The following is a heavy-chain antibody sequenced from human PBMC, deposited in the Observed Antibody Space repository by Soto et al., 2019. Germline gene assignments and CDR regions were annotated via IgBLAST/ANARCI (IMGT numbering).Heavy chain of an antibody. D-gene: IGHD5-18*01. Sequence: SETLSLTCTVSGGSISNYYWNWIRQPPGKGLEWIGYIYSSGSTHYNPSLQNRVTISIDTSKNQVSLNVNSVTAADTAVYYCARDHTHSYGVYYFDYWGQGTPVT. J-gene: IGHJ4*02. CDR3: ARDHTHSYGVYYFDY. V-gene: IGHV4-59*01. CDR1: GGSISNYY. CDR2: IYSSGST.